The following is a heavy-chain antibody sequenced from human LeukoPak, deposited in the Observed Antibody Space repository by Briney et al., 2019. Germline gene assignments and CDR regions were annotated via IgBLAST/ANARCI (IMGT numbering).Heavy chain of an antibody. CDR1: GYTLTELS. Sequence: GASVKVSGKVSGYTLTELSMHWVRQAPGKGLEWMGGFDPEDGETIYAQKFQGRVTMTEDTSTDTAYMELSSLRSEDTAVYYCATQPIAARPYYYYYMDVWGKGTTVTVSS. CDR2: FDPEDGET. J-gene: IGHJ6*03. CDR3: ATQPIAARPYYYYYMDV. V-gene: IGHV1-24*01. D-gene: IGHD6-6*01.